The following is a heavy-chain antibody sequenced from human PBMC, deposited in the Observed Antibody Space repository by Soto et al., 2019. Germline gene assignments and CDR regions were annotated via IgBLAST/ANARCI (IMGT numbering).Heavy chain of an antibody. J-gene: IGHJ5*02. CDR2: IKQDGSEK. CDR1: GFTFSSYW. CDR3: AREDAINWVDP. Sequence: PGGSLRLSCAASGFTFSSYWMSWVRQAPGKGLEWVANIKQDGSEKYYVNSVKGRFTISRDNAKNSLYLQMYSLRADDTAVYYCAREDAINWVDPWGQGTLVTVSS. V-gene: IGHV3-7*03. D-gene: IGHD2-2*01.